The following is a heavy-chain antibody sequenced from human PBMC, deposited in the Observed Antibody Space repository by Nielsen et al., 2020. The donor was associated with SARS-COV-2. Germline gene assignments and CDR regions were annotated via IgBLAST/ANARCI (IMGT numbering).Heavy chain of an antibody. CDR3: TALDYADYIAVY. D-gene: IGHD4-17*01. J-gene: IGHJ4*02. Sequence: GGSLRLSCAASGFIFSSYEMNWVRQAPGKGLEWVSYISSSGSAKYYADSVKGRFTISRDNAKNSVYLQMNSLKTEDTGVYYCTALDYADYIAVYWGQGTLVTVSS. V-gene: IGHV3-48*03. CDR1: GFIFSSYE. CDR2: ISSSGSAK.